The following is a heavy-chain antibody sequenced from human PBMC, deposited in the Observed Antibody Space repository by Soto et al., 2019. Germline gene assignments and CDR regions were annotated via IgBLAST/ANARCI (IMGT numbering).Heavy chain of an antibody. Sequence: GGSLRLSCAASGFTFNIYAMSWVRQAPGKGLEWVSSISGTGGSTSYADSVKGRFTISRDNSKNTLSLQMNSLRAEDTAVYYCAKDRYNWNPQALDYWGQGSLVTVSS. CDR1: GFTFNIYA. D-gene: IGHD1-20*01. CDR2: ISGTGGST. CDR3: AKDRYNWNPQALDY. J-gene: IGHJ4*02. V-gene: IGHV3-23*01.